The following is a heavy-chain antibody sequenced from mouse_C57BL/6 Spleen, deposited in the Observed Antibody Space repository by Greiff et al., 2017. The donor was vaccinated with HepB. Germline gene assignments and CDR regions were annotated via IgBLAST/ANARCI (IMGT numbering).Heavy chain of an antibody. Sequence: VQLQQSGAELVRPGASVTLSCKASGYTFTDYEMHWVKQTPVHGLEWIGAIDPETGGTAYNQKFKGKAILTADKSSSTAYMELRSLTSEDSAVYYGTGAYGFAYWGQGTLVTVSA. CDR2: IDPETGGT. CDR3: TGAYGFAY. V-gene: IGHV1-15*01. CDR1: GYTFTDYE. D-gene: IGHD1-1*01. J-gene: IGHJ3*01.